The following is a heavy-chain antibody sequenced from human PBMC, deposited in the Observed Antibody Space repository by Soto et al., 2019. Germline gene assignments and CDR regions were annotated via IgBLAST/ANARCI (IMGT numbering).Heavy chain of an antibody. CDR3: AREHTFGELLLGLDY. CDR1: GGSISSSNW. D-gene: IGHD3-10*01. V-gene: IGHV4-4*02. CDR2: IYHSGST. Sequence: PSETLSLTCAVSGGSISSSNWWSWVRQPPGKGLEWIGEIYHSGSTNYNPSLKSRVTISVDKSKNQFSLKLSSVTAADTAVYYCAREHTFGELLLGLDYWGQGTLVTVSS. J-gene: IGHJ4*02.